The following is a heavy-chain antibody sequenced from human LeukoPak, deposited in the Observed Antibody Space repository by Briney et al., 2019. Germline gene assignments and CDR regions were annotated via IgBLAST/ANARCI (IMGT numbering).Heavy chain of an antibody. D-gene: IGHD2-8*01. CDR3: ARGGYCTNGVCYYFDY. V-gene: IGHV1-46*01. CDR1: GYTFTIYY. J-gene: IGHJ4*02. Sequence: GASVTVSFKASGYTFTIYYMHWVRQAPGQGLEGMGIINPSGGSTSYAQKFQGRVTVTRDMSTSTVYMELSSLRSEDTDVYYCARGGYCTNGVCYYFDYWGQGTLVTVSS. CDR2: INPSGGST.